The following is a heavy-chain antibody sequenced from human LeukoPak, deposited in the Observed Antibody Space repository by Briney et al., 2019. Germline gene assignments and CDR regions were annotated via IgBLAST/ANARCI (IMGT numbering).Heavy chain of an antibody. Sequence: GGSLRLSCAASGFTFSIYWMSWVRQAPGKGLEWVANIKRDGSEKNYVDSVKGRFTISRDNAKNSLYLQMNSLRAEDTAIYYCATYGQVLLPFESWGQGTLVTVSS. CDR3: ATYGQVLLPFES. J-gene: IGHJ4*02. CDR1: GFTFSIYW. D-gene: IGHD2-8*02. CDR2: IKRDGSEK. V-gene: IGHV3-7*03.